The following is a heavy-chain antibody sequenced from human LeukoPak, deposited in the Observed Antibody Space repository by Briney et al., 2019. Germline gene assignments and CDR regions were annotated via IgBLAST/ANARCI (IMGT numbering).Heavy chain of an antibody. CDR3: AREGRDFGPHKLAGFDC. J-gene: IGHJ4*02. D-gene: IGHD1-1*01. Sequence: GASVKVSCKTSGYTFTYYYMHWVGQAPGQGLEWMGLINPNSGATNYVQEFQGRVTMTRDTSVTTAYMELSGLRSDDTAVYYCAREGRDFGPHKLAGFDCWGQGTLVTVSS. CDR2: INPNSGAT. V-gene: IGHV1-2*02. CDR1: GYTFTYYY.